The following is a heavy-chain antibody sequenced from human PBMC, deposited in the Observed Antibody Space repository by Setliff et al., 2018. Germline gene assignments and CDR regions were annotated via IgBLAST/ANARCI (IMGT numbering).Heavy chain of an antibody. D-gene: IGHD1-1*01. CDR1: GYNFANHW. CDR2: IDPGDSYA. Sequence: GESLKISCQASGYNFANHWIAWVRLMPGKGLEYMGRIDPGDSYADYSPSFEGLVTISAVKSRTTVYLQWTSLQASDTALYLCARLGRERSTFAWLDAWGQGTQVTVSS. V-gene: IGHV5-10-1*01. CDR3: ARLGRERSTFAWLDA. J-gene: IGHJ5*02.